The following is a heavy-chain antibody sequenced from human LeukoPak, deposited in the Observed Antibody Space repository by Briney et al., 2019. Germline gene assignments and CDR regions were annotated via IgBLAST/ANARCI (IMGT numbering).Heavy chain of an antibody. CDR3: ASLSGYSYGYLDY. D-gene: IGHD5-18*01. V-gene: IGHV3-23*01. J-gene: IGHJ4*02. Sequence: GGSLRLSCAASGFTFSSYAMNWVRQAPGKGLEWVSGISGSGGSTYYADSVKGRFTISRDNSKNTLYLQMNSLRAEDTAVYYCASLSGYSYGYLDYWGQGTLVTVSS. CDR1: GFTFSSYA. CDR2: ISGSGGST.